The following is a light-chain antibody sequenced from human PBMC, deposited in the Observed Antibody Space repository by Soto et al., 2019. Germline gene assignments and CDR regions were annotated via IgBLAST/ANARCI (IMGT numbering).Light chain of an antibody. CDR3: AAWDDSLSGRGV. CDR1: SSNIGSNY. J-gene: IGLJ1*01. CDR2: RNN. V-gene: IGLV1-47*01. Sequence: QSLLTQPPSASGTPWQRVTISCSGSSSNIGSNYVYWYQQLPGTAPKLLIYRNNQRPSGVPDRFSGSKSGTSASLAISGLRSEDEADYYCAAWDDSLSGRGVFGTGTKVPVL.